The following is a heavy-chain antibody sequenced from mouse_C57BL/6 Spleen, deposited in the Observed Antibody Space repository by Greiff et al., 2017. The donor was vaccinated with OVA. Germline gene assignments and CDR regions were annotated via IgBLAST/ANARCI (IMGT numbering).Heavy chain of an antibody. CDR1: GYTFTSYW. CDR2: IDPSDSET. V-gene: IGHV1-52*01. J-gene: IGHJ4*01. D-gene: IGHD3-1*01. Sequence: QVQLKQPGAELVRPGSSVKLSCKASGYTFTSYWMHWVKQRPIQGLEWIGNIDPSDSETHYNQKFKDKATLTVDKSSSTAYMQLSSLTSEDSAVYYCARGAPYYAMDYWGQGTSVTVSS. CDR3: ARGAPYYAMDY.